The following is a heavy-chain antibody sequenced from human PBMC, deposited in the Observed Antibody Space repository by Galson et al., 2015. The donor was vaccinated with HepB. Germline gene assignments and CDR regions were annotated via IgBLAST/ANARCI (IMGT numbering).Heavy chain of an antibody. D-gene: IGHD3-10*01. CDR3: ARVSSFWSGSGSYAFDI. CDR1: GFTFSSYS. Sequence: SLRLSCAASGFTFSSYSMNWVRQAPGKGLEWVASISSSSYIYYADSVKGRLTISRDNSKNTLYLQMNSLRAEDTAVYYCARVSSFWSGSGSYAFDIWGQGTMVTVSS. J-gene: IGHJ3*02. V-gene: IGHV3-21*01. CDR2: ISSSSYI.